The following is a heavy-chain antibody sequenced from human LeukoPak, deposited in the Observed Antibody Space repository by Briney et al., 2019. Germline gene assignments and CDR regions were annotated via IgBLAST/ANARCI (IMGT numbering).Heavy chain of an antibody. V-gene: IGHV4-59*08. CDR3: ARLFVVPDNWFDP. Sequence: PSETLSLTCTVSGGSISSYYWSWIRQPPGKGLEWIRYIYYSGSTNYNPSLKSRVTISVDTSKNQFSLKLSSVTAADTAVYYCARLFVVPDNWFDPWGQGTLVTVSS. CDR2: IYYSGST. J-gene: IGHJ5*02. D-gene: IGHD3-10*01. CDR1: GGSISSYY.